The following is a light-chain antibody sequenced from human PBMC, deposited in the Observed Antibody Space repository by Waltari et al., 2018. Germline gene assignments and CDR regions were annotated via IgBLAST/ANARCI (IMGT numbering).Light chain of an antibody. V-gene: IGKV2-30*01. J-gene: IGKJ1*01. CDR1: QGLVYTDGCTY. CDR2: NVS. CDR3: MHSVQWPWT. Sequence: DIVMTQSPLSLPATLGQPASFSCRSSQGLVYTDGCTYLNWFHQRPGQSPSLLIYNVSNRASGVPDRFSGGGSGTYFTLRISRVQAEDVGVYYCMHSVQWPWTFGQGTKVEIK.